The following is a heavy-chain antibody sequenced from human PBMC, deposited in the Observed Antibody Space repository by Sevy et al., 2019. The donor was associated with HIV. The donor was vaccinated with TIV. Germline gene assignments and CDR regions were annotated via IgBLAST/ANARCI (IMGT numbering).Heavy chain of an antibody. CDR1: GFSISSGYF. V-gene: IGHV4-38-2*02. Sequence: SETLSLTCSVSGFSISSGYFWGWVRQPPGKGLEWIGSIYLTGTTYYNPSLKRRGTISVDTSKNQLSLRLSSVTAADAAVYYCARVLLRLGELSSMDSWGQGTPVTVSS. J-gene: IGHJ4*02. CDR2: IYLTGTT. D-gene: IGHD3-16*02. CDR3: ARVLLRLGELSSMDS.